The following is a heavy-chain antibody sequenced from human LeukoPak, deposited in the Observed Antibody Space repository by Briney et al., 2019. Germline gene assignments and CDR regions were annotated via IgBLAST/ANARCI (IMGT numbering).Heavy chain of an antibody. V-gene: IGHV5-51*01. CDR3: ARRVSNWNHFYYYYGMDV. CDR2: IYPGDSDT. D-gene: IGHD1-20*01. CDR1: GYSFTSYW. Sequence: GESLKISCKGSGYSFTSYWIGWVRQMPGKGLEWMGIIYPGDSDTRYSPSFQGQVTISADKSISTAYLQWSSLKASDTAMYYCARRVSNWNHFYYYYGMDVWGQGTTVTVSS. J-gene: IGHJ6*02.